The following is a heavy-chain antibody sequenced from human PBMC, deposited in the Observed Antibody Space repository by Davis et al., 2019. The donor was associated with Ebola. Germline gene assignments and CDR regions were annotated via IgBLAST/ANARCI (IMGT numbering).Heavy chain of an antibody. D-gene: IGHD1-1*01. J-gene: IGHJ3*02. CDR1: GFTFSDYY. Sequence: MPGGSLRLSCAASGFTFSDYYMSWIRQPPGKGLEWIGEINHSGSTNYNPSLKSRVTISVDTSKNQFSLKLSSVTAADTAVYYCAREVLHAFDIWGQGTMVTVSS. CDR2: INHSGST. V-gene: IGHV4-34*01. CDR3: AREVLHAFDI.